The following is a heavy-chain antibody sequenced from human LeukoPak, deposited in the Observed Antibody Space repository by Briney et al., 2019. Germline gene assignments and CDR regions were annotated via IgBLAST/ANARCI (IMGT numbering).Heavy chain of an antibody. V-gene: IGHV3-7*01. CDR3: ARDDGFSCYSY. CDR1: GFTFSSYG. CDR2: MNLDGSEK. Sequence: GGSLRLSCVASGFTFSSYGMHWVRQAPGKGLEWVANMNLDGSEKYYVDSVKGRFIISRDNAKNSLFLQMNSLIAEDTAVYYCARDDGFSCYSYWGQGTLVTVSS. D-gene: IGHD3/OR15-3a*01. J-gene: IGHJ4*02.